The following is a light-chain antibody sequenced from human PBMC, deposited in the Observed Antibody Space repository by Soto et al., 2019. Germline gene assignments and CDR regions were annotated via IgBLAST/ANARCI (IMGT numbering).Light chain of an antibody. CDR2: KAS. J-gene: IGKJ5*01. Sequence: DIQMTQFPSTLSASAGDRVTITCRASQSISSWLAWYQQKPGKAPKVLIYKASILESGVPSRFSGSGSGTEFTLTISSLQPDDFATYYCQQYNNDLITFGQGTRLEIK. CDR3: QQYNNDLIT. V-gene: IGKV1-5*03. CDR1: QSISSW.